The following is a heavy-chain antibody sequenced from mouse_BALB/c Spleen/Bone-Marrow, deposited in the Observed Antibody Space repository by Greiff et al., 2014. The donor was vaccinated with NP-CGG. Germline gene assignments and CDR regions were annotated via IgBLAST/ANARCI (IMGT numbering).Heavy chain of an antibody. CDR1: GYTFTSYW. CDR3: ARGLYGNSGY. Sequence: QVQLQQSGAELVKPGASVKLSCKAFGYTFTSYWMHRVKQRPGQGLEWIGEIDPSDSYTNYNQKFKGKATLTVDKSSSTAYMQLSSLTSEDSAVYYCARGLYGNSGYWGQGTTLTVSS. V-gene: IGHV1-69*02. J-gene: IGHJ2*01. D-gene: IGHD2-1*01. CDR2: IDPSDSYT.